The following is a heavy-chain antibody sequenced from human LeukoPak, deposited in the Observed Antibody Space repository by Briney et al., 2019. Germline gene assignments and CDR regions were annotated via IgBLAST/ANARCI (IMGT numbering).Heavy chain of an antibody. V-gene: IGHV4-4*07. CDR3: ARSQGAFTMVRGTAFDI. CDR1: GGSISSYY. J-gene: IGHJ3*02. CDR2: LYTSGST. D-gene: IGHD3-10*01. Sequence: SETLSLTCTVSGGSISSYYWSWIRQPAGKGLEWIGRLYTSGSTNYNPSLKSRVTMSVDTSKNQFSPKLSSVTAADTAVYYCARSQGAFTMVRGTAFDIWGQGTMVTVSS.